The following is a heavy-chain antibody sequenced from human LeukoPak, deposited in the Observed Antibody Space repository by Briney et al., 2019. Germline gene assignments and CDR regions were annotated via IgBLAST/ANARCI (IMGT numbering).Heavy chain of an antibody. Sequence: QTGGSLRPSCAASGFSFSAYWMTWVRQAPGTGLEWVANINPAGSETYYVDPVKGRFSISRDNAKNLVYLQMNSLRAEDTAVYHCARFGYVAAVDVWGQGTPVTVSS. V-gene: IGHV3-7*01. CDR1: GFSFSAYW. D-gene: IGHD2-15*01. CDR2: INPAGSET. J-gene: IGHJ4*02. CDR3: ARFGYVAAVDV.